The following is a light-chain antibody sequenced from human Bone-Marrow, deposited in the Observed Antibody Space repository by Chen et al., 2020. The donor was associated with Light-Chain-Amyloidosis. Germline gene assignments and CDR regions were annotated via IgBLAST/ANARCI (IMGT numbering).Light chain of an antibody. V-gene: IGLV3-25*03. Sequence: SYELTQPPSVSVSPGQTARITCSGDDLPTKYAYWYQQKPGHAPVLVIHRDTERPSGISERFSGSSSGTTATLTISGVQAEDEADYHCQSAYSSGTYEVIFGGGTTLTVL. CDR1: DLPTKY. CDR3: QSAYSSGTYEVI. CDR2: RDT. J-gene: IGLJ2*01.